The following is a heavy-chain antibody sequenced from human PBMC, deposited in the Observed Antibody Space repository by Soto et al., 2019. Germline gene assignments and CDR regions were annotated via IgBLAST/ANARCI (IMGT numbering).Heavy chain of an antibody. CDR2: IRGKAYSSAT. J-gene: IGHJ4*02. Sequence: GGSLRLSCAASGFTFSDAAIHWVRQASGKGLEWVGRIRGKAYSSATAYAASVKGRFTISRDDSTNTAYLQMNSLKTEDTAVYYCTRHSVDYWGQGTLVTVSS. V-gene: IGHV3-73*01. CDR3: TRHSVDY. CDR1: GFTFSDAA.